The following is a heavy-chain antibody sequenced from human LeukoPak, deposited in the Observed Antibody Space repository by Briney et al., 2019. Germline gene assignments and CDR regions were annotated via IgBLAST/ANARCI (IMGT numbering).Heavy chain of an antibody. Sequence: GGSLRLSCAAAGFTFIAYGMHWVRQAPGKGLEWVAALSNGAKTNAYADAVKGRFTISRDNSRTTLFVQMNSLRPEDTAVYYCAKELGGYDAFDIWGHGTMVTVSS. CDR2: LSNGAKTN. J-gene: IGHJ3*02. D-gene: IGHD3-22*01. CDR3: AKELGGYDAFDI. V-gene: IGHV3-30*18. CDR1: GFTFIAYG.